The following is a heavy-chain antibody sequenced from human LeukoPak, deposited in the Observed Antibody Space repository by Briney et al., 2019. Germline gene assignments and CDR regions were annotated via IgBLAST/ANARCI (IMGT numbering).Heavy chain of an antibody. CDR1: GGSISSSSYY. V-gene: IGHV4-39*02. D-gene: IGHD6-13*01. Sequence: SETLSLTCTVSGGSISSSSYYWGWIRQPPGKGLEWIGSIYYSGSTYYNPSLKSRVTISVDTSKNQFSLQLNSVTPEDTAVYFCARDQIASAGPNDYWGQGTLVTVSS. CDR2: IYYSGST. CDR3: ARDQIASAGPNDY. J-gene: IGHJ4*02.